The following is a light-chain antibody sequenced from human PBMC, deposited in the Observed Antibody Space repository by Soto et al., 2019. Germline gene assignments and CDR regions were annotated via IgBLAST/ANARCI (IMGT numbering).Light chain of an antibody. Sequence: SYELTQPLSVSVALGQTARSTWGGNNIGTKSVHWYQQKPGQAPVLVIYRDNNRPSGIPERFSGSNSGNTATLTISRAQAGDEADYSCQVWDSSTVVFGGGTKLTVL. CDR1: NIGTKS. V-gene: IGLV3-9*01. CDR3: QVWDSSTVV. CDR2: RDN. J-gene: IGLJ2*01.